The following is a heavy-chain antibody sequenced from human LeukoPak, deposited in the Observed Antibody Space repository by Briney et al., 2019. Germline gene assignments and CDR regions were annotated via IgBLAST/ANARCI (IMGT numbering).Heavy chain of an antibody. V-gene: IGHV3-33*01. CDR2: IWYDGSNK. CDR3: ARNLYCSSTSCYFGYYYCYGMDV. D-gene: IGHD2-2*01. J-gene: IGHJ6*02. Sequence: GGSLRLSCAASGFRLSHSGMHWVRQAPGKGLEWVAVIWYDGSNKYYADSVKGRFTISRDNSKNTLYLQMNSLRAEDTAVYYCARNLYCSSTSCYFGYYYCYGMDVWGQGTTVTVSS. CDR1: GFRLSHSG.